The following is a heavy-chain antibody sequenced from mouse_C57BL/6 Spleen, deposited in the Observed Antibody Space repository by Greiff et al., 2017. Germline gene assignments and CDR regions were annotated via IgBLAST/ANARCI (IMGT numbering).Heavy chain of an antibody. V-gene: IGHV1-72*01. Sequence: VQLQQPGAELVKPGASVKLSCKASGYTFTSYWMHWVKQRPGRGLEWIGRIDPKSGGTKYNEKFKSKATLTVDKSSSTAYMQLSSLTSEDSAVYYCARSERTGYYFDYWGQGTTLTVSS. CDR3: ARSERTGYYFDY. CDR1: GYTFTSYW. J-gene: IGHJ2*01. D-gene: IGHD4-1*01. CDR2: IDPKSGGT.